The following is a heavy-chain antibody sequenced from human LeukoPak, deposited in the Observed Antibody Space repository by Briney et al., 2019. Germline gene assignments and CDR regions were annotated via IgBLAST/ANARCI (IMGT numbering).Heavy chain of an antibody. CDR1: GGTFSSYA. J-gene: IGHJ4*02. Sequence: ASVKVSCKASGGTFSSYAISWVRQAPGQGLEWMGGIIPIFGTANYAQKFQGRVTITADESTSTAYVELSSLRSEDTAVYYCARDDGSSSGYPHYWGQGTLVTVSS. V-gene: IGHV1-69*13. CDR3: ARDDGSSSGYPHY. CDR2: IIPIFGTA. D-gene: IGHD3-22*01.